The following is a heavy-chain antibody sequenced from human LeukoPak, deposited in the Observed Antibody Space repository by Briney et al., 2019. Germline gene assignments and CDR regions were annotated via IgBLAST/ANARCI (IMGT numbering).Heavy chain of an antibody. Sequence: GASVKVSCKASGYTFIGYYMHWVRQAPGQGLEWMGWVNPNGGDTKYAEKFQGRVTMTRDTSISTAYMGLSRLTSDDTAVYFCTNTDILTDFDYWGQGTLVTVSS. CDR2: VNPNGGDT. D-gene: IGHD3-9*01. J-gene: IGHJ4*02. CDR1: GYTFIGYY. CDR3: TNTDILTDFDY. V-gene: IGHV1-2*02.